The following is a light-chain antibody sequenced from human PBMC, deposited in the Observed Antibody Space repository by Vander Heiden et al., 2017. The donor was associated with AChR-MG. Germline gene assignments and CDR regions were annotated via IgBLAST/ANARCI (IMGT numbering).Light chain of an antibody. J-gene: IGKJ2*01. V-gene: IGKV1-6*01. CDR1: QAIRND. Sequence: AIQMTQSPSSLSASVGDRVTITCRASQAIRNDLGWYQQKPGKAPKLLIYAASDLQSGVPSRFSGSGGDKDFTLTISSLQPEDFATYYCLQDYKFPYTFGQGTKLEIK. CDR2: AAS. CDR3: LQDYKFPYT.